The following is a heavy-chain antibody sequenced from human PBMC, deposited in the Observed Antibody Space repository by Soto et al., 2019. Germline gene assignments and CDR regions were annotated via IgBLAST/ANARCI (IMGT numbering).Heavy chain of an antibody. V-gene: IGHV4-31*03. Sequence: SETLSLTCIVSGGSISSGGYYWSWIRQHPGKGLEWIGYIYYSGSTYYNPSLNSRVTISVDTSESQFSLRLSSVTAADTAVYYCARLDYSNYYYGMDVWGQGTTVTVSS. D-gene: IGHD4-4*01. J-gene: IGHJ6*02. CDR1: GGSISSGGYY. CDR3: ARLDYSNYYYGMDV. CDR2: IYYSGST.